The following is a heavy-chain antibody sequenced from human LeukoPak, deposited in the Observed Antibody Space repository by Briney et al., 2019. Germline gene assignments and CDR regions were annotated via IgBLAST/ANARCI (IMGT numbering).Heavy chain of an antibody. CDR2: IYTSGGT. V-gene: IGHV4-4*09. J-gene: IGHJ6*03. CDR1: GDSTTYDY. D-gene: IGHD3-10*01. CDR3: ATHLRRDHSASGGSHYYHYIDV. Sequence: PSETLSLTCTVSGDSTTYDYWSWIRQTPGRVLWWIGYIYTSGGTNYNPSLKGRVTISVDTSNNQFSLRLRSVTAADTGVYYCATHLRRDHSASGGSHYYHYIDVWGKGTAVTVSS.